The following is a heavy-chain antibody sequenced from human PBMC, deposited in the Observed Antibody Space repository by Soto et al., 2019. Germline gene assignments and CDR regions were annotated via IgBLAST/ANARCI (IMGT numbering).Heavy chain of an antibody. J-gene: IGHJ4*02. CDR1: GFTVSSNY. Sequence: LRLSCAASGFTVSSNYMSWVRQAPGKGLEWVSVLYSGGTTYYADSVKGRFAISRHNSKNTLYLQMDSLRAEDTAVYYCAREESGSYFFDFWGQGTLVTVSS. CDR3: AREESGSYFFDF. CDR2: LYSGGTT. D-gene: IGHD1-26*01. V-gene: IGHV3-53*04.